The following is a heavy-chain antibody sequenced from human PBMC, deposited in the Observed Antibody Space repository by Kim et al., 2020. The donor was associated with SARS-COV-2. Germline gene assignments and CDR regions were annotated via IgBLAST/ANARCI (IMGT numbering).Heavy chain of an antibody. J-gene: IGHJ4*03. CDR3: SRGHRFCRGASCCYFDY. Sequence: SETLSLTCTVSGGSISGYYWTWIRQPPGKGLELLGHISYSGSTNYNPSLKSRVTMSVDTSKNQFSLKLSSVTAADTAVYYCSRGHRFCRGASCCYFDY. V-gene: IGHV4-59*08. CDR1: GGSISGYY. CDR2: ISYSGST. D-gene: IGHD2-15*01.